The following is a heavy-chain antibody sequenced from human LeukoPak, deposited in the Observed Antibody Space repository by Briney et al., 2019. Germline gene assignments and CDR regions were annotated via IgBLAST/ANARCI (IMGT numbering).Heavy chain of an antibody. CDR3: ARHSADRAFDI. V-gene: IGHV4-4*09. D-gene: IGHD6-25*01. Sequence: SETLSLTCNVSGGSISSFYLSWIRQPPGKGLEWIGYIYTSGTTNYNPSVGSRLTTSVDTSRKQVSLKLSSVTAADTAVYYCARHSADRAFDIWGQGTMVTVSS. J-gene: IGHJ3*02. CDR1: GGSISSFY. CDR2: IYTSGTT.